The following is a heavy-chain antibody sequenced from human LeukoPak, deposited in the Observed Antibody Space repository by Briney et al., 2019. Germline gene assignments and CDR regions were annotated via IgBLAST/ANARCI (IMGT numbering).Heavy chain of an antibody. Sequence: SETLSLTCAVYGGSFSGYYWSWIRQPPGKGLEWIGEINHSGSTNYNPSLKSRVTISVDTSKNQFSLKLSSVTAADTAVHYCARGQALVEATVTTTWYFDLWGRGTLVTVSS. D-gene: IGHD4-11*01. CDR1: GGSFSGYY. CDR2: INHSGST. V-gene: IGHV4-34*01. CDR3: ARGQALVEATVTTTWYFDL. J-gene: IGHJ2*01.